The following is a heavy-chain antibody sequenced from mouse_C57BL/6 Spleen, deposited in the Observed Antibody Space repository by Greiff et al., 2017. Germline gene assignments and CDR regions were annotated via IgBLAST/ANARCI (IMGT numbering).Heavy chain of an antibody. CDR2: IYPGDGDT. V-gene: IGHV1-80*01. Sequence: VKLMESGAELVKPGASVKISCKASGYAFSSYWMNWVKQRPGKGLEWIGQIYPGDGDTNYNGKFKGKATLTADKSSSTAYMQLSSLTSEDSAVYFCAREGTGTLAYWGQGTLVTVSA. D-gene: IGHD4-1*01. CDR1: GYAFSSYW. J-gene: IGHJ3*01. CDR3: AREGTGTLAY.